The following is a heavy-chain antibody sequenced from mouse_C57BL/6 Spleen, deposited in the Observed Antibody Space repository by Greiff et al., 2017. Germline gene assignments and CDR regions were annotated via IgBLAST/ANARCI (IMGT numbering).Heavy chain of an antibody. V-gene: IGHV1-50*01. CDR1: GYTFTSYW. J-gene: IGHJ2*01. CDR3: VKSVYYYGSSNYFDY. Sequence: VQLQQPGAELVKPGASVKLSCKASGYTFTSYWMQWVKQRPGQGLEWIGEIDPSDSYTNYNQKFKGKATLTVDTSSSTAYMQLSSLTSEDSAVXYCVKSVYYYGSSNYFDYWGQGTTLTVSS. D-gene: IGHD1-1*01. CDR2: IDPSDSYT.